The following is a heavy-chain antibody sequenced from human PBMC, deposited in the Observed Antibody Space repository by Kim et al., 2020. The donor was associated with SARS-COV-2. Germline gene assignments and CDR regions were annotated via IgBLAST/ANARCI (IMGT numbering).Heavy chain of an antibody. CDR1: GFTFTSSA. D-gene: IGHD3-22*01. J-gene: IGHJ6*02. Sequence: SVKVSCKASGFTFTSSAVQWVRQARGQRLEWIGWIVVGSGNTNYAQKFQERVTITRDMSTSTAYMELSSLRSEDTAVYYCAAPGGYYDSSGYYYYYYGMDVWGQGTTVTVSS. V-gene: IGHV1-58*01. CDR2: IVVGSGNT. CDR3: AAPGGYYDSSGYYYYYYGMDV.